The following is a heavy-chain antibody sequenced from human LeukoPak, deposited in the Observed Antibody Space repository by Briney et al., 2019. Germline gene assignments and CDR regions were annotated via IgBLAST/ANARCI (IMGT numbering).Heavy chain of an antibody. CDR1: GGSFSGYY. CDR3: ALECSSTSCYPYYFDY. D-gene: IGHD2-2*01. Sequence: ETLSLTCAVYGGSFSGYYWSWIRQPPGTGLEWIGEINHSGSTNYNPSLKSRVTISVDTSKNQFSLKLSSVTAADTAVYYCALECSSTSCYPYYFDYWGQGTLVTVSS. CDR2: INHSGST. V-gene: IGHV4-34*01. J-gene: IGHJ4*02.